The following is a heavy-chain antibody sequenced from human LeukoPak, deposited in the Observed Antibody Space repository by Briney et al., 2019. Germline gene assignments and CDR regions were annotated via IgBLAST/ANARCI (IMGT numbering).Heavy chain of an antibody. Sequence: PGGSLRLSCVASGFIFSNSGMHWVRQAPGKGLEWVSFISSSSSYIYYADSVKGRFTISRDNAKNSLYLQMNSLRAEDTAVYYCARTEGGDFDYWGQGTLVTVSS. CDR3: ARTEGGDFDY. CDR2: ISSSSSYI. D-gene: IGHD1-26*01. V-gene: IGHV3-21*01. J-gene: IGHJ4*02. CDR1: GFIFSNSG.